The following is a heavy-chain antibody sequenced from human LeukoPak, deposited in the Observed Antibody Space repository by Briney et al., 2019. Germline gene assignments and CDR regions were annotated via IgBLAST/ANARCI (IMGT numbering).Heavy chain of an antibody. V-gene: IGHV3-23*01. Sequence: GGSLRLSCAASGFTFSSYAMSWVRQAPGKGLEWVSAISGSGGSTYYADSVKGRFTISRVNSKNTLYLQMNSLRAEDTAVYYCAKDSSSWSYYYYGMDVWGQGTTVTVSS. CDR2: ISGSGGST. J-gene: IGHJ6*02. D-gene: IGHD6-13*01. CDR3: AKDSSSWSYYYYGMDV. CDR1: GFTFSSYA.